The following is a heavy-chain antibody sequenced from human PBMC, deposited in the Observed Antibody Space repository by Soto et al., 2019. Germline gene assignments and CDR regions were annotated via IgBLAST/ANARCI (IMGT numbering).Heavy chain of an antibody. CDR1: GDTFSSFT. D-gene: IGHD3-22*01. V-gene: IGHV1-69*02. CDR2: IIPIVGIP. Sequence: QVQLVQSGAEVKKPGSSVKVSCKASGDTFSSFTISWVRQAPGQGLEWMGRIIPIVGIPDYAQKFQGRVTITADKSTSTGYMELSSLRSEDTAVYFCAREVGFPSGYKDYYYYYMDVWGKGTAVTVSS. CDR3: AREVGFPSGYKDYYYYYMDV. J-gene: IGHJ6*03.